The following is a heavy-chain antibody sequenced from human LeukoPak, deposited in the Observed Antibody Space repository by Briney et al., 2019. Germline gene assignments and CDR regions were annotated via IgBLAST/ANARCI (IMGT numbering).Heavy chain of an antibody. CDR1: GYTLTELS. V-gene: IGHV1-24*01. CDR3: ATGAYCSSTSCYSWFDP. CDR2: FDPEDGET. J-gene: IGHJ5*02. Sequence: ASVRVSCKVSGYTLTELSMHWVRQAPGKGLEWMGGFDPEDGETIYAQKFQGRVTMTEDTSTDTAYMELSSLRSEDTAVYYCATGAYCSSTSCYSWFDPWGQGTLVTVSS. D-gene: IGHD2-2*01.